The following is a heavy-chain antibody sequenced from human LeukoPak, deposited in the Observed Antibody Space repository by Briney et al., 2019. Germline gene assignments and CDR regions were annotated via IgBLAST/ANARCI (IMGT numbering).Heavy chain of an antibody. D-gene: IGHD3-10*01. CDR2: IYYSGST. J-gene: IGHJ4*02. Sequence: SETLSLTCTVSGGSISSYYWSWIRQPPGKGLEWIGYIYYSGSTNYNPSLKSRVTISVDTSRNQFSLKLSSVTAADTAVYYCARLDYYGSGIDYWGQGTLVTVSS. CDR1: GGSISSYY. V-gene: IGHV4-59*08. CDR3: ARLDYYGSGIDY.